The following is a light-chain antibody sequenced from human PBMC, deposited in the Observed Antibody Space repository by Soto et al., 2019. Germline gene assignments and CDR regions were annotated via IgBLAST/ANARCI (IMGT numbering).Light chain of an antibody. CDR1: QSISTW. J-gene: IGKJ2*01. CDR3: QQYDTSSYT. CDR2: DAS. Sequence: TQMTQSPSTLSASVGDRVTITCRASQSISTWLAWYQQKPGKAPQLLIYDASSFQSGVPSRFSGSGSGTEFTFTISSLQPDDFATYYCQQYDTSSYTFGQGTKLEIK. V-gene: IGKV1-5*01.